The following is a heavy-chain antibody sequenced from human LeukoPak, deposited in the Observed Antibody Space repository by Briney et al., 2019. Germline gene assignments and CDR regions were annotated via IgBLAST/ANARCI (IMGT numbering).Heavy chain of an antibody. CDR2: MSYDGTSK. Sequence: PGGSLRLSCAASGFTFSPYSMHWVRQAPGKGLDWVAFMSYDGTSKYYADSVKGRFTISRDNSKNTLYLQMNSLRAEDTAVYYCARGGGSSWSPLDYWGQGTLVTVSS. V-gene: IGHV3-30-3*01. CDR1: GFTFSPYS. J-gene: IGHJ4*02. CDR3: ARGGGSSWSPLDY. D-gene: IGHD6-13*01.